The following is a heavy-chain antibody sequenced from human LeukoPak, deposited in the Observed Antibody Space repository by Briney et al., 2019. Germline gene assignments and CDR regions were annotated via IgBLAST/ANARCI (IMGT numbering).Heavy chain of an antibody. V-gene: IGHV1-2*02. D-gene: IGHD3-22*01. Sequence: ASVEVSCKASGYTFTGYYMHWVRQAPGRGLEWMGWINPNSGGTNYAQKFQGRVTMTRDTSISTAYMELSRLRSDDTAVYYCARALVPYYYDSSGYYYLDYWGQGTLVTVSS. CDR1: GYTFTGYY. J-gene: IGHJ4*02. CDR3: ARALVPYYYDSSGYYYLDY. CDR2: INPNSGGT.